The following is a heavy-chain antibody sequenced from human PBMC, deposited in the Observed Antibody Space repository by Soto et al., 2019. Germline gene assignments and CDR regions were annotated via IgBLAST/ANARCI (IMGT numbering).Heavy chain of an antibody. CDR1: GGTFSSYA. J-gene: IGHJ4*02. CDR2: IIPIFGTA. CDR3: ATTSRADYYDSSGYYYYYFDY. Sequence: VKVSCKASGGTFSSYAISWVRQAPGQGLEWMGGIIPIFGTANYAQKFQGRVTITADESTSTAYMELSSPRSEDTAVYYCATTSRADYYDSSGYYYYYFDYWGQGTLVTVSS. D-gene: IGHD3-22*01. V-gene: IGHV1-69*01.